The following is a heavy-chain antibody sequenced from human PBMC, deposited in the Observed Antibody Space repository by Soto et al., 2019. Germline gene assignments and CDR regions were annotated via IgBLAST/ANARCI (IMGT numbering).Heavy chain of an antibody. CDR2: ITHSGST. CDR3: ARDFQH. Sequence: QVQLQQWGTGLLKPSETLSLTCAVYGGSLRSYYWSWIRQPPGMGLEWIGEITHSGSTNYNPSLTRRVTISADTSKNQVSLRLSSVTAADTAVYYCARDFQHWGQGTLVIVSS. V-gene: IGHV4-34*01. J-gene: IGHJ1*01. CDR1: GGSLRSYY.